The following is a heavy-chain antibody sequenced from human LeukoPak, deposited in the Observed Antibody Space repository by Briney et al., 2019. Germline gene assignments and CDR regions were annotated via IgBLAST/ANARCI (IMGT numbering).Heavy chain of an antibody. D-gene: IGHD3-3*01. CDR1: GSSFSSYW. Sequence: PGTPLKISCKGSGSSFSSYWIGWVRQLPGKGLEWMGIIDPGDSDTGYSPSFQGQVTISADTSISTAYLQRSSLKASDTAMYYCARPSTFGGRDGLYHFDYWGQGTLVTVSS. J-gene: IGHJ4*02. V-gene: IGHV5-51*01. CDR3: ARPSTFGGRDGLYHFDY. CDR2: IDPGDSDT.